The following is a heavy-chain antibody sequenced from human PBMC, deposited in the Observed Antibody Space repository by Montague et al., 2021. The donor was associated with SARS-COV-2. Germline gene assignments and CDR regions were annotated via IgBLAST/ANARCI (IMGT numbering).Heavy chain of an antibody. CDR3: ARDIECSF. J-gene: IGHJ4*02. Sequence: SLRLSCAASGFTFRDSAMNWVRQAPGKGLEWVSLISYNGGSTYYADSVKGWFTISRDNSNNTLYLQMNSLRAEDTAIYYCARDIECSFWGQGTLVTVSS. V-gene: IGHV3-23*01. D-gene: IGHD2-15*01. CDR1: GFTFRDSA. CDR2: ISYNGGST.